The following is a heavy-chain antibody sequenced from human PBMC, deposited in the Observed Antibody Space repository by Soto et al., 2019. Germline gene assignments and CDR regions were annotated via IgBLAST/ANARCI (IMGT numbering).Heavy chain of an antibody. CDR3: ARGRYCLTGRCFPNWFDS. J-gene: IGHJ5*01. V-gene: IGHV4-30-4*01. Sequence: SETLSLTCSVSGDSISTVDYFWAWIRQPPGQALEYIGYIYKSATTHYNPSFEGRVAISLDTSKSHFSLNVTSVTAADTAVYFCARGRYCLTGRCFPNWFDSWGQGTLVTVSS. CDR2: IYKSATT. CDR1: GDSISTVDYF. D-gene: IGHD2-15*01.